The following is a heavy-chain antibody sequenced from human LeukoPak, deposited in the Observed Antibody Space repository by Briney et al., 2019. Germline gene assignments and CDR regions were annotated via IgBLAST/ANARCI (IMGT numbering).Heavy chain of an antibody. CDR2: IIPILGIA. CDR1: GYTFSGYY. Sequence: SVKVSCKASGYTFSGYYIHWARQAPGQGLEWMGRIIPILGIANYAQKFQGRVTITADKSTSTAYMELSSLRSEDTAVYYCARQPRGIVVVVAAENWFDPWGQGTLVTVSS. CDR3: ARQPRGIVVVVAAENWFDP. D-gene: IGHD2-15*01. J-gene: IGHJ5*02. V-gene: IGHV1-69*02.